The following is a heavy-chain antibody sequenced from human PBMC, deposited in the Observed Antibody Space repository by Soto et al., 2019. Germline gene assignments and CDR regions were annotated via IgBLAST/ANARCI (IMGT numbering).Heavy chain of an antibody. D-gene: IGHD3-10*01. CDR2: IKQDGSEK. CDR1: GFTFSSYW. V-gene: IGHV3-7*01. J-gene: IGHJ4*02. CDR3: ARDSSFRYYYGSGSYEFDY. Sequence: GGSLRLSSAASGFTFSSYWMSWVRQAPGKGLEWVANIKQDGSEKYYVDSVKGRFTISRDNAKNSLYLQMNSLRAEDTAVYYCARDSSFRYYYGSGSYEFDYWGQGTLVTVSS.